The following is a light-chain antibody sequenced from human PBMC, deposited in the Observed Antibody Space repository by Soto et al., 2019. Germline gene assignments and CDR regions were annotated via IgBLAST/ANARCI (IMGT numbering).Light chain of an antibody. V-gene: IGLV1-44*01. CDR1: SSNIGSNT. Sequence: QSVLTQPPSASGTPGQRVIISCSGSSSNIGSNTVNWYQQLPGTAPKLLIYSNNQRPSGVPDRFSGSKSGTSASLAISGLQSEDEADYYCAAWDDSLNGWVFGGGTKVTVL. CDR3: AAWDDSLNGWV. CDR2: SNN. J-gene: IGLJ3*02.